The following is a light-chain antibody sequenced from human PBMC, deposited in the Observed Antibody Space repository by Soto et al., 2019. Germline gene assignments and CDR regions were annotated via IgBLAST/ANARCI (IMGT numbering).Light chain of an antibody. CDR3: QQYNSYSEA. J-gene: IGKJ1*01. CDR1: QTISSW. Sequence: EIRRTQSPSTLSGSVGDRVTNTCRASQTISSWLAWYQQKPGKAPKLLIYKASTLKSGVPSRFSVSGSGTEFTLTISSLQPDDLATYYCQQYNSYSEALGQGTKVDIK. V-gene: IGKV1-5*03. CDR2: KAS.